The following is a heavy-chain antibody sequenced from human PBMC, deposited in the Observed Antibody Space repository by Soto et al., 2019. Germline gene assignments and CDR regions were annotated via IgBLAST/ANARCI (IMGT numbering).Heavy chain of an antibody. D-gene: IGHD2-15*01. V-gene: IGHV1-2*02. CDR2: INPNSGGT. J-gene: IGHJ6*02. CDR3: ARAQDIVVVVAAIDYGMDV. CDR1: GYTFTGYY. Sequence: ASVKVSCKASGYTFTGYYMHWVRQAPGQGLEWMGWINPNSGGTNYAQKFQGRVTMTRDTSISTAYMELSRLRSDDTAVYYCARAQDIVVVVAAIDYGMDVWGQGTTVPSP.